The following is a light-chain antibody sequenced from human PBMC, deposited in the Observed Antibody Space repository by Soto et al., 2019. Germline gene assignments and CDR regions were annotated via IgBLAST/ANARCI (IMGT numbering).Light chain of an antibody. Sequence: QSVLTQPASVSGSPGQSITISCTGTSSDVGGYNYVSWYQQYPGKAPKLLIFDIDIRPSGVSNRFSGSKSGNTASLTISGLQTEDEADYYCSSYTGSNTEVFGGGTKLTVL. CDR2: DID. V-gene: IGLV2-14*01. CDR1: SSDVGGYNY. J-gene: IGLJ2*01. CDR3: SSYTGSNTEV.